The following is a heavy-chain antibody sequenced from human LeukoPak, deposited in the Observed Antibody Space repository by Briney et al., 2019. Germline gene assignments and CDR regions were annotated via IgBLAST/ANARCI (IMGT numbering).Heavy chain of an antibody. D-gene: IGHD3-3*01. CDR2: INHSGSS. J-gene: IGHJ5*02. V-gene: IGHV4-34*01. Sequence: SETLSLTCAVYGGSFSGYYWSWIRQPPGKGLEWIGEINHSGSSNYNPSLKSRVTISVDTSKNQFSLKLSSVTAADTAVYYCARGHKYDFWSDTNWFDPWGQGTLVTVSS. CDR1: GGSFSGYY. CDR3: ARGHKYDFWSDTNWFDP.